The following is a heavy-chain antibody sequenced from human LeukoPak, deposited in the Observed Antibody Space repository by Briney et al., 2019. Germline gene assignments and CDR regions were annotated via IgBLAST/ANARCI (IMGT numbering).Heavy chain of an antibody. CDR1: GGSFSGYY. Sequence: SETLSLTCAVYGGSFSGYYWSWIRQPPGKGLEWIGEINHSGSTNYNPSLKSRVTISVDTSKNQLSLKLSSVTAADTAVYHCARYSDVYGGNSEHAFDIWGQGTMVTVSS. CDR2: INHSGST. CDR3: ARYSDVYGGNSEHAFDI. V-gene: IGHV4-34*01. D-gene: IGHD4-23*01. J-gene: IGHJ3*02.